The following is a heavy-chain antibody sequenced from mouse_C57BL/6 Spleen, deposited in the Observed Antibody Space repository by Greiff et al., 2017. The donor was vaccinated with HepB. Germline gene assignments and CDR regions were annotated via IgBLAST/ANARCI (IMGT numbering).Heavy chain of an antibody. J-gene: IGHJ1*03. Sequence: EVQLQQSGPELVKPGASVKIPCKASGYTFTDYNMDWVKQSHGKSLEWIGDINPNNGGTIYNQKFKGKATLTVDKSSSTAYMELRSLTSEDTAVYYCARGTGSKNWYFDVWGTGTTVTVSS. D-gene: IGHD4-1*01. CDR1: GYTFTDYN. V-gene: IGHV1-18*01. CDR2: INPNNGGT. CDR3: ARGTGSKNWYFDV.